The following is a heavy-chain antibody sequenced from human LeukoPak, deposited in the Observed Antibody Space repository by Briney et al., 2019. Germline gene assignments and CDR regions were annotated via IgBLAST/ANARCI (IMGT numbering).Heavy chain of an antibody. CDR2: ISYDGSKK. Sequence: GGSLRLSCAASGFAFSHFAMHWVRQAPGKGLEWVALISYDGSKKSYADSVKGRFTISRDTSKNTLFLQMNSLRTEHTALYYCAREGPGGAIAYWGQGPLVTVSS. D-gene: IGHD1-26*01. CDR3: AREGPGGAIAY. V-gene: IGHV3-30-3*01. J-gene: IGHJ4*02. CDR1: GFAFSHFA.